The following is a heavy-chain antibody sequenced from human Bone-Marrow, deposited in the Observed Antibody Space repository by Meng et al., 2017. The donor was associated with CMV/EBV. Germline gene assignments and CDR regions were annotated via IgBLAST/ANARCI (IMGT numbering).Heavy chain of an antibody. CDR2: IYSGGSA. D-gene: IGHD4-11*01. J-gene: IGHJ5*02. CDR3: ARVKLQYLNWFDP. CDR1: GFTVSSNY. Sequence: ETLSLTCAASGFTVSSNYMSWVRQAPGKGLEWVSVIYSGGSAYYADSVKGRFTISRDNSKNTLYLQMNSLRAEDTAVYYRARVKLQYLNWFDPWGQGTLVTVSS. V-gene: IGHV3-66*02.